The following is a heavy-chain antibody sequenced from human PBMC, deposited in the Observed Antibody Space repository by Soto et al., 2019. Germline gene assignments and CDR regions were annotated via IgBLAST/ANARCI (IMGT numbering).Heavy chain of an antibody. CDR2: FDPEDGET. CDR1: GYTLTELS. Sequence: ASVKVSCKVSGYTLTELSMHWVRQAPGKGLEWMGGFDPEDGETIYAQKFQGRVTMTEDTSTDTAYMELSSLRSEDTAVYYCATSSPVVVAATVYYYYYGMDVWGQGTTVTVSS. D-gene: IGHD2-15*01. V-gene: IGHV1-24*01. CDR3: ATSSPVVVAATVYYYYYGMDV. J-gene: IGHJ6*02.